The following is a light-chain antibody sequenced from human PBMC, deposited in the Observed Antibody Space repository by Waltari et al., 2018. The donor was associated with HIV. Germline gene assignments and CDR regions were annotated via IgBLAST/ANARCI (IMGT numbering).Light chain of an antibody. J-gene: IGLJ3*02. CDR1: SSNIGSNS. Sequence: QSVLTQPPSASGTPGQRVTISCSGSSSNIGSNSVYWYQQLPGTTPKLRIYRNNPRPSWGPDRFSGSKSGTSASLAISGLRSVDEADYYCAAWDDSLSGWVFGGGTKLTVL. V-gene: IGLV1-47*01. CDR3: AAWDDSLSGWV. CDR2: RNN.